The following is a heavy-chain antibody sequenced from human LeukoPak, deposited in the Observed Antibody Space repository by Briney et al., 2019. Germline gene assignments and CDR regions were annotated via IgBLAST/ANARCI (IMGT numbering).Heavy chain of an antibody. CDR3: ARHPTDSYNWFDP. Sequence: GESLKISCKASGYTFTTYWIGWVRQMPGKGLEWMGIIYPGDSDTRYSPSFQGKVTISADKSISTAYLQWSSLKASDTGMYYCARHPTDSYNWFDPWGQGTLVTVSS. CDR2: IYPGDSDT. V-gene: IGHV5-51*01. J-gene: IGHJ5*02. CDR1: GYTFTTYW.